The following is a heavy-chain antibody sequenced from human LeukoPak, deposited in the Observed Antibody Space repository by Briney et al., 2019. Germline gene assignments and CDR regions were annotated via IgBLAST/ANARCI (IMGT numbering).Heavy chain of an antibody. Sequence: GGPLRLCCGASGFIFSDCYMSWIHQAREKVVEWGSYISSSSNYTNCADYVKCRFTISRDNAKNSLYLQMNGLRAEDKAVDYCARAKRDLYDILTGYYYYFYYWGQGTLVTVST. CDR2: ISSSSNYT. D-gene: IGHD3-9*01. J-gene: IGHJ4*02. V-gene: IGHV3-11*06. CDR1: GFIFSDCY. CDR3: ARAKRDLYDILTGYYYYFYY.